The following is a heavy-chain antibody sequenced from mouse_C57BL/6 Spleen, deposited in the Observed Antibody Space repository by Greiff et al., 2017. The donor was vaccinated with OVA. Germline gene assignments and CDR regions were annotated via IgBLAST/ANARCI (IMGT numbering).Heavy chain of an antibody. CDR3: ARSQLGRGFAY. CDR1: GYTFTSYW. J-gene: IGHJ3*01. V-gene: IGHV1-52*01. Sequence: QVHVKQPGAELVRPGSSVKLSCKASGYTFTSYWMHWVKQRPIQGLEWIGNIDPSDSETHYNQKFKDKATLTVDKSSSTAYMQLSSLTSEDSAVYYCARSQLGRGFAYWGQGTLVTVSA. D-gene: IGHD4-1*02. CDR2: IDPSDSET.